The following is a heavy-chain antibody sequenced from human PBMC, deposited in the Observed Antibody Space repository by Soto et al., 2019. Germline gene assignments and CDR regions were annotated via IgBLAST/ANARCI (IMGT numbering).Heavy chain of an antibody. CDR1: GFTFSSYA. V-gene: IGHV3-30-3*01. J-gene: IGHJ4*02. Sequence: QVQLVESGGGVVQPGRSLRLSCAASGFTFSSYAMHWVRQAPGKGLEWVAVISYDGSNKYYADSVKGRFTISRDNSKNTMYLQMNSLRAEDTAVYYCATGKIAAAGYYFDYWGQGTLVTVSS. D-gene: IGHD6-13*01. CDR2: ISYDGSNK. CDR3: ATGKIAAAGYYFDY.